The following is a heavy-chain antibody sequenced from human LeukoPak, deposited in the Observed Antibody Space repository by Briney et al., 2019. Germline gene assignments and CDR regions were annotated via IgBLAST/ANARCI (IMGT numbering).Heavy chain of an antibody. D-gene: IGHD3-10*01. Sequence: GGSLRLSCAASGFTFDDYGMSWVRQAPGKGLEWVSGINWNGGSTGYADSVKGRFTISRDNAKNSLYLQMNSLRAEDTALYYCAGFITMVRGVINYFDYWGQGTLVTVSS. CDR3: AGFITMVRGVINYFDY. V-gene: IGHV3-20*04. CDR2: INWNGGST. CDR1: GFTFDDYG. J-gene: IGHJ4*02.